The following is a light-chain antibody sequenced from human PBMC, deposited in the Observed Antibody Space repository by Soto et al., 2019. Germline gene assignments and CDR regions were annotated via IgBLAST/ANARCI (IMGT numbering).Light chain of an antibody. Sequence: EIVMTQSPATLSVSPGERATLSCRASQSVSSNLAWYQQNPGQAPRLLIYGASTRATGIPARFSGSGSGTEFTRPISSLQSEDVAIYDCQQYNNWPPWTFGQGTQVEIK. CDR3: QQYNNWPPWT. CDR2: GAS. J-gene: IGKJ1*01. V-gene: IGKV3-15*01. CDR1: QSVSSN.